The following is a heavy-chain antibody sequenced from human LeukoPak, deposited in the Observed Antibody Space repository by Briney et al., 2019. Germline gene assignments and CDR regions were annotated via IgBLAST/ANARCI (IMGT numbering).Heavy chain of an antibody. Sequence: SQTLSLTCAISGDSVSSNSAAWNRIRQSPSRGLEWLGRTYYRSKWKNDYAVSVKSRLTVNPDTSKNQFSLRLDSVNAEDTGVYYCAREGGMAEAAFDYWGQGTLVTVSS. CDR1: GDSVSSNSAA. V-gene: IGHV6-1*01. J-gene: IGHJ4*02. CDR3: AREGGMAEAAFDY. D-gene: IGHD6-19*01. CDR2: TYYRSKWKN.